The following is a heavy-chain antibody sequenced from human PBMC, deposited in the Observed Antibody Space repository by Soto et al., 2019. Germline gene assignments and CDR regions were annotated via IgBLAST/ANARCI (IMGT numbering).Heavy chain of an antibody. Sequence: SETLSLTCAVYGGSFSGYYWSWIRQPPGKGLEWIGEINHSGSTNYNPSLKSRVSISVDTSKNQFSLKLSSVTAADTAVYYCVSGKIGSGYDPWYFDYWGQGALVTVSS. CDR1: GGSFSGYY. CDR3: VSGKIGSGYDPWYFDY. V-gene: IGHV4-34*01. D-gene: IGHD5-12*01. J-gene: IGHJ4*02. CDR2: INHSGST.